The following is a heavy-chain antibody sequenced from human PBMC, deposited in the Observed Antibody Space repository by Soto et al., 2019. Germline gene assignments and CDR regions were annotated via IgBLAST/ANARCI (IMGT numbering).Heavy chain of an antibody. Sequence: SETLSLTCTVSGGSISRGGYYWTWIRQHPGKGLEWIGDIYYSGSTYYNPSLKSRVTISVDTAKNQCSLKLSSVTACATAGDYCARVDTAVGATCLCCWGQGNLVTVSS. CDR3: ARVDTAVGATCLCC. D-gene: IGHD1-26*01. V-gene: IGHV4-31*03. CDR2: IYYSGST. CDR1: GGSISRGGYY. J-gene: IGHJ4*02.